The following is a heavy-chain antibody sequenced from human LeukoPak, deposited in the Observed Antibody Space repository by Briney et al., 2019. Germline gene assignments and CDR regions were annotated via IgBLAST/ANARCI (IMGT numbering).Heavy chain of an antibody. V-gene: IGHV1-2*02. D-gene: IGHD1-1*01. CDR1: GYTFTDSY. CDR2: INPNSGGT. CDR3: ARYNSERDALDI. J-gene: IGHJ3*02. Sequence: ASVKVSCKASGYTFTDSYIHWVRQAPGQGLEWMGWINPNSGGTHYAQRFQGRVTMTRDTSISTAYMELSSLRSDDTAVYNCARYNSERDALDIRGQGTVVTVSS.